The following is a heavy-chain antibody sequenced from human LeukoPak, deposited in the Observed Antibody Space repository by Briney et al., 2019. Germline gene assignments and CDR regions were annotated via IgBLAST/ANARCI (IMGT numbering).Heavy chain of an antibody. D-gene: IGHD3-16*01. CDR2: IYYSGST. V-gene: IGHV4-59*01. CDR3: ARSRMGGGP. J-gene: IGHJ5*02. CDR1: GGSLIRYY. Sequence: SEALSLTCMGSGGSLIRYYWSWLRQPRCKGLEWIGNIYYSGSTNYTPSLKSRVTISVDTSKNTLSLKLSSVTAADTAVYYCARSRMGGGPWGQGTLVTVSS.